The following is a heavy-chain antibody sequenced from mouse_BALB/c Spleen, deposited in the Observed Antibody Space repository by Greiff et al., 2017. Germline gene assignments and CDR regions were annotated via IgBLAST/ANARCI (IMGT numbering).Heavy chain of an antibody. CDR3: ARDLFSSYDYDWFAY. Sequence: DVMLVESGGGLVKPGGSLKLSCAASGFTFSDYYMYWVRQTPEKRLEWVATISDGGSYTYYPDSVKGRFTISRDNAKNNLYLQMSSLKSEDTAMYYCARDLFSSYDYDWFAYWGQGTLVTVSA. J-gene: IGHJ3*01. CDR2: ISDGGSYT. D-gene: IGHD2-4*01. CDR1: GFTFSDYY. V-gene: IGHV5-4*02.